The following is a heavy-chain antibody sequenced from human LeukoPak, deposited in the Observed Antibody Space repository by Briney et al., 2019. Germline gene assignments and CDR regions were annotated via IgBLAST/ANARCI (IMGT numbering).Heavy chain of an antibody. J-gene: IGHJ6*03. CDR3: ARHNEYTYDFYYYMDV. V-gene: IGHV5-51*01. CDR1: GYSFTNHW. Sequence: GESLKISCTGSGYSFTNHWIGWVRQIPGKGLEWMGIINPADSDTRYSPSFQGQVTISADKSISTAYLQWSSLKASDNAIYYCARHNEYTYDFYYYMDVWGNGTTVTVSS. D-gene: IGHD5-18*01. CDR2: INPADSDT.